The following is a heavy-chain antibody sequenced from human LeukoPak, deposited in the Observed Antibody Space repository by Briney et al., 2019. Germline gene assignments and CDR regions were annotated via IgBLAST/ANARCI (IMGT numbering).Heavy chain of an antibody. V-gene: IGHV3-23*01. CDR1: GFTLSDSS. J-gene: IGHJ4*02. Sequence: GGSLRLSCIGFGFTLSDSSMSWVRQAPWKGLEWVSAISGSGGSTYYADSVKGRFTISRDNSKNTLYLQMNSLRAEDTAVYYCATLGDFWSGYYDLDYWGQGTLVTVSS. CDR2: ISGSGGST. D-gene: IGHD3-3*01. CDR3: ATLGDFWSGYYDLDY.